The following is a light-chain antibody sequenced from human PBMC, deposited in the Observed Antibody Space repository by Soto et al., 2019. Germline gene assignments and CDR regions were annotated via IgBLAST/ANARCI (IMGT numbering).Light chain of an antibody. V-gene: IGLV2-14*03. CDR2: DVA. CDR1: SSDIGGNDY. Sequence: QSALTQPASVSDSPGQSITISCTGTSSDIGGNDYVSWYRQCPGEAPKLIIYDVANRPSGVSNRFSGSKSGNTASLIISGLQAEDEADYYCVSFTTSRSYVFGTGTRSPS. CDR3: VSFTTSRSYV. J-gene: IGLJ1*01.